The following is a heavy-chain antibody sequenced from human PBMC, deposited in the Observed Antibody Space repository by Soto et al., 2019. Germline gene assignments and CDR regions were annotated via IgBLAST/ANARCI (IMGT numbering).Heavy chain of an antibody. D-gene: IGHD3-22*01. V-gene: IGHV4-38-2*01. CDR2: IYHSGST. J-gene: IGHJ5*02. Sequence: SETLSLTCAVSGYSISTGYYWCWIRQPPGKGLEWIGSIYHSGSTYYNPSLKSRVTISVDTSKNHFSLNLSSVTAADTAVYYCARSSYYDTSGYLNWFDPWGQGTLVTVSS. CDR1: GYSISTGYY. CDR3: ARSSYYDTSGYLNWFDP.